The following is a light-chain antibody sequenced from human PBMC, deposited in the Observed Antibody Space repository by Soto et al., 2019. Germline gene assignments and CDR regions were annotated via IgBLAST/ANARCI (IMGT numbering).Light chain of an antibody. CDR1: SSDVGSYNL. CDR2: EGS. CDR3: CSYAGTYYV. J-gene: IGLJ1*01. Sequence: QSVLSHPASVSGSPGHSITISCTGTSSDVGSYNLVSWYQQHPGKAPKLMIYEGSKRPSGVSNRFSGSKSGNTASLTISGLQAEDEADYYCCSYAGTYYVFGTGTKVTVL. V-gene: IGLV2-23*01.